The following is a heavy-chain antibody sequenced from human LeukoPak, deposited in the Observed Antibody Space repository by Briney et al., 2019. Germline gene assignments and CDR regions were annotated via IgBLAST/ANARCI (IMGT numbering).Heavy chain of an antibody. D-gene: IGHD3-22*01. J-gene: IGHJ4*02. CDR1: GYTFTGYY. V-gene: IGHV1-46*01. CDR2: INPSGGST. CDR3: ARAHGDYDSSGTLDY. Sequence: ASVKVSCKASGYTFTGYYMHWVRQAPGQGLEWMGIINPSGGSTSYAQKFQGRVTMTRDTSTSTVYMELSSLRSEDTAVYYCARAHGDYDSSGTLDYWGQGTLVTVSS.